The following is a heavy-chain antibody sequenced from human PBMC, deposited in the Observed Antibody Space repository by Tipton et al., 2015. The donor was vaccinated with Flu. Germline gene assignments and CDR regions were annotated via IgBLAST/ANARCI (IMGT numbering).Heavy chain of an antibody. CDR3: AKDRSSSWYDAFDI. J-gene: IGHJ3*02. Sequence: SLRLSCAASGFTFDDYAMHWVRQAPGKGLEWVSGISWNSGSIGYADSVKGRFTISRDNAKNSLYLQMNSLRAEDTALYYCAKDRSSSWYDAFDIWGQGTMVSVSS. CDR1: GFTFDDYA. CDR2: ISWNSGSI. D-gene: IGHD6-13*01. V-gene: IGHV3-9*01.